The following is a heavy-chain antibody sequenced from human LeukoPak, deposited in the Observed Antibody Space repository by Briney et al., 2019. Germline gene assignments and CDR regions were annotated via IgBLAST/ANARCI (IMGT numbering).Heavy chain of an antibody. Sequence: SETLSLTCTVSGDSISGYYWSWIRQPAGKGLEWIGRIYNNENTNYNPSLKRRVTMSVDTSKDQFSLKLSSVTAADTAVYFCARGSGLTAFDIWGQGTVVTVSS. D-gene: IGHD3-3*01. CDR3: ARGSGLTAFDI. CDR1: GDSISGYY. CDR2: IYNNENT. J-gene: IGHJ3*02. V-gene: IGHV4-4*07.